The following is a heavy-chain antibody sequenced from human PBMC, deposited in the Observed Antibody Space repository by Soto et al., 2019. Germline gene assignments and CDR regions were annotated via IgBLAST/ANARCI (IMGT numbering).Heavy chain of an antibody. Sequence: SVKVSCKASGGTFSSYAISWVRQAPGQGLERMGRIIPILGIANYAQKFQGRVTITADKSTSTAYMELSSLRSEDTAVYYCASGGSITMVRGVGNYYYGMDVWGQGTTVTAP. CDR3: ASGGSITMVRGVGNYYYGMDV. CDR1: GGTFSSYA. J-gene: IGHJ6*02. V-gene: IGHV1-69*04. D-gene: IGHD3-10*01. CDR2: IIPILGIA.